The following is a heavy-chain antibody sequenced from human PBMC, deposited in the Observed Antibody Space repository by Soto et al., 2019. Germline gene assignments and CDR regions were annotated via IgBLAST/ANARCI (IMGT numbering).Heavy chain of an antibody. Sequence: EVQLVESGGGLVQPGGSLRLSCAASGFIFSDHYMDWVRQAPGKGLEWVGRTRSTATSYSAEYAASVKGRFTISRDDSRNSLYLQISSRKIEDTAVYYCARFAALTTGWGQGSLVTVSS. J-gene: IGHJ4*02. D-gene: IGHD4-17*01. CDR1: GFIFSDHY. CDR2: TRSTATSYSA. V-gene: IGHV3-72*01. CDR3: ARFAALTTG.